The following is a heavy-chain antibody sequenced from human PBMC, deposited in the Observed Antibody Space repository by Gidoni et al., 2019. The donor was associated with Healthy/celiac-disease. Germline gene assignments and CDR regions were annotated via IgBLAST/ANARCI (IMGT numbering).Heavy chain of an antibody. CDR1: GGSISSYY. J-gene: IGHJ4*02. Sequence: QVQLQESGPGLVKPSEPLSLTCTVSGGSISSYYWSWIRQPPGKGLEWIGYIYYSGSTNYNPSLKSRVTISVDTSKNQFSLKLSSVTAADTAVYYCARTGSYYYFDYWGQGTLVTVSS. V-gene: IGHV4-59*01. CDR3: ARTGSYYYFDY. CDR2: IYYSGST. D-gene: IGHD1-26*01.